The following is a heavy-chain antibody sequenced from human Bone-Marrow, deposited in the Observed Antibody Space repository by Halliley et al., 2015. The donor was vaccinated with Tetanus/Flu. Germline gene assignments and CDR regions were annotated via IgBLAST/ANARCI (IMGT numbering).Heavy chain of an antibody. CDR3: ATDGGGDYKLDY. V-gene: IGHV4-4*02. J-gene: IGHJ4*02. D-gene: IGHD4-17*01. CDR2: VNHGGGT. Sequence: GGIGEVNHGGGTNYNPSLRSRAILSVDKPKNQFPLNLYSGTAADTAVYYCATDGGGDYKLDYWGQGTLVTVSS.